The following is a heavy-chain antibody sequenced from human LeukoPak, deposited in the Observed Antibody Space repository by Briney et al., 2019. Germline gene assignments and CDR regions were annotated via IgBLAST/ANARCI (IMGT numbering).Heavy chain of an antibody. J-gene: IGHJ3*02. V-gene: IGHV3-66*01. CDR3: ARDVGFIVGATPGAFNI. CDR1: GFTVSSNY. Sequence: GGSLRLSCAASGFTVSSNYMTWVRQAPGKGLEWVSVIYSGGNTYYADSVKGRFTISRDNTKNTLYLQMNSLRADDTAVYYCARDVGFIVGATPGAFNIWGQGTMVTVSS. D-gene: IGHD1-26*01. CDR2: IYSGGNT.